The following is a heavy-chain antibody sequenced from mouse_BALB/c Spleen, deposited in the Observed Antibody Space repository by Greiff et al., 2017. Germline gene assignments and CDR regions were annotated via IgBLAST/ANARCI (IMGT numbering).Heavy chain of an antibody. CDR1: GYTFSSYW. V-gene: IGHV1-9*01. Sequence: LMKPGASVKISCKATGYTFSSYWIEWVKQRPGHGLEWIGEILPGSGSTNYNEKFKGKATFTADTSSNTAYMQLSSLTSEDSAVYYCARRMITTGDWYFDVWGAGTTVTVSS. D-gene: IGHD2-4*01. J-gene: IGHJ1*01. CDR2: ILPGSGST. CDR3: ARRMITTGDWYFDV.